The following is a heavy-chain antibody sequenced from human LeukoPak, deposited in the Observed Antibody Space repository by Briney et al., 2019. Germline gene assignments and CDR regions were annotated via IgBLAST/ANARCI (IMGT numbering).Heavy chain of an antibody. D-gene: IGHD6-19*01. CDR3: AKGPSSAWSSFDS. Sequence: GGSLRLSCAASKFPLIGYAMSWVRQAPGKGLEWVSGISGGDGYTYYADSVKGLFTISRDISTNTLYLQMNSLRVEDTAVYFCAKGPSSAWSSFDSWGQGTLVTVSS. CDR2: ISGGDGYT. CDR1: KFPLIGYA. J-gene: IGHJ4*02. V-gene: IGHV3-23*01.